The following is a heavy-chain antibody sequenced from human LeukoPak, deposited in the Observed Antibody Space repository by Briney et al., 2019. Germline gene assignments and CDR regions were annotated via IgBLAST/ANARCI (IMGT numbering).Heavy chain of an antibody. CDR1: GFTFSSYG. V-gene: IGHV3-30*18. D-gene: IGHD1-26*01. CDR2: ISYDGSNK. J-gene: IGHJ4*02. CDR3: AKGRGSANSGSNY. Sequence: PGGSLRLSCAASGFTFSSYGMHWVRQAPGKGLEWVAVISYDGSNKYYADSVKGRFTISRDNSKNTLYLQMNSLSAEDTAVYYCAKGRGSANSGSNYWGQGTQVTVSS.